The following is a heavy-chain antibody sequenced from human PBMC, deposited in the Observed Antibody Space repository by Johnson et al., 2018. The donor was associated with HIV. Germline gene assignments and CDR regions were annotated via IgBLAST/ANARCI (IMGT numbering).Heavy chain of an antibody. V-gene: IGHV3-66*01. CDR2: IYSGGST. CDR3: AKDGGKWELPNAFDI. Sequence: VQLVESGGGLVQPGGSLRLSCAASGFTVSSNYMSWVRQAPGKGLAWVSVIYSGGSTYYADYVKGRFTISRDNSKNTLYLQMNSLRAEDTAVYYCAKDGGKWELPNAFDIWGQGTMVTVSS. CDR1: GFTVSSNY. D-gene: IGHD1-26*01. J-gene: IGHJ3*02.